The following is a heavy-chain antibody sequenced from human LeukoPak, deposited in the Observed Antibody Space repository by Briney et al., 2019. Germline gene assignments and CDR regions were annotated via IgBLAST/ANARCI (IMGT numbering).Heavy chain of an antibody. J-gene: IGHJ6*04. CDR3: AELGITMIGGV. D-gene: IGHD3-10*02. CDR1: GFTFSSYE. Sequence: GGSLRLSCAASGFTFSSYEMNWVRQAPGRGLEWVSYIDSSGSTIYYADSVKGRFTISRDNAKNSLYLQMNSLRAEDTAVYYCAELGITMIGGVWGKGTTVTISS. CDR2: IDSSGSTI. V-gene: IGHV3-48*03.